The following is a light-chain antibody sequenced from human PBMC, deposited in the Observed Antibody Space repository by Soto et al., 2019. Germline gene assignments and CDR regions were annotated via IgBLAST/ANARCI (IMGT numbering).Light chain of an antibody. CDR3: LRDINYPWT. J-gene: IGKJ1*01. CDR2: GAS. CDR1: QGIGNA. Sequence: AIQMTQSPASLSASVGDRVTISCRASQGIGNALGWYQQKAGKPPKVLIYGASNLQSGVPPRFSGSGSGTDFTIAISSLQPEDSATYCCLRDINYPWTFGQGTKVEIK. V-gene: IGKV1-6*01.